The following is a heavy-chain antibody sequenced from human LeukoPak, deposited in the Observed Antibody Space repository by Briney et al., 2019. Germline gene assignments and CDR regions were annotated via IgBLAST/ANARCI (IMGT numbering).Heavy chain of an antibody. CDR2: ISGSSGST. CDR3: AKYPGIAAAGPNFY. Sequence: GGSLRLSCAASGFTFSSYAMSWVRQAPGKGLEWVSAISGSSGSTYYADSVKGRFTISRDNSKNTLYLQMNSLRAEDTAVYYCAKYPGIAAAGPNFYWGQGTLVTVSS. CDR1: GFTFSSYA. J-gene: IGHJ4*02. V-gene: IGHV3-23*01. D-gene: IGHD6-13*01.